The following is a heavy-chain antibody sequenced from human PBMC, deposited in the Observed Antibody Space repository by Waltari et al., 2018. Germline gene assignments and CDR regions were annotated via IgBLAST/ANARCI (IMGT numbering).Heavy chain of an antibody. CDR1: GFPFSSSG. V-gene: IGHV3-30*02. J-gene: IGHJ4*02. CDR3: AKDKTGSEYSSGAGDFDY. Sequence: QVQLVESGGGVVQPGGSLRLSCAASGFPFSSSGMHSFRQAPGNGLEWGAFIRYDGSNKYDADSVKGRFTISRDKSKNTLYLQMNSLRAEDTAVDYCAKDKTGSEYSSGAGDFDYWGQGTLVTVSS. CDR2: IRYDGSNK. D-gene: IGHD6-19*01.